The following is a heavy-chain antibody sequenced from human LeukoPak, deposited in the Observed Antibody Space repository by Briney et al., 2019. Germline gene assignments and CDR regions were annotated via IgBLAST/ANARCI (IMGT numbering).Heavy chain of an antibody. CDR1: GYTFTSYG. J-gene: IGHJ6*03. V-gene: IGHV1-18*01. D-gene: IGHD4-17*01. CDR3: ARSPTVTTFLSYYYYYYMDV. CDR2: ISAYNGNT. Sequence: GASVKVSCKASGYTFTSYGISWVRQAPGQGLEWMGWISAYNGNTNYAQKLKGRVTMTTDTSTSTAYMELRSLRADDTAVYYCARSPTVTTFLSYYYYYYMDVWGKGTTVTISS.